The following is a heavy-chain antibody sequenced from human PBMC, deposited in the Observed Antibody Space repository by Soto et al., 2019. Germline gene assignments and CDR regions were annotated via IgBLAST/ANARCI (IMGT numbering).Heavy chain of an antibody. D-gene: IGHD5-12*01. CDR1: GDSVSSNSAA. CDR3: ARDPLNLVATISGYYYYGMDV. Sequence: SQTLSLTCAISGDSVSSNSAAWNWIRQSPSRGLEWLGRTYYRSKWYNDYAVSVKSRITINPDTSKNQFSLQLNSVTPEDTAVYYCARDPLNLVATISGYYYYGMDVRGQGTTVTVSS. CDR2: TYYRSKWYN. J-gene: IGHJ6*02. V-gene: IGHV6-1*01.